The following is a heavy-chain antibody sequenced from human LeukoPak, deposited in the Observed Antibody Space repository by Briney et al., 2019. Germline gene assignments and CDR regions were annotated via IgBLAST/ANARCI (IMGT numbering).Heavy chain of an antibody. CDR3: ARDLQLWTTRDTRGGAQVGY. CDR1: GDSVTSGI. Sequence: SQTLSLTCAISGDSVTSGIWNWIRQSPSRGLEWLGRTYHWSKWFNDYAVSVESRMTINADTSRNQFSLQLNSVTPEDTAVYYCARDLQLWTTRDTRGGAQVGYWGQGTLVTVSS. J-gene: IGHJ4*02. V-gene: IGHV6-1*01. D-gene: IGHD5-18*01. CDR2: TYHWSKWFN.